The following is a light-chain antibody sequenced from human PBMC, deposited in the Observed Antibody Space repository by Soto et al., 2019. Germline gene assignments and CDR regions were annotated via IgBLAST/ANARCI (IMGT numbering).Light chain of an antibody. Sequence: EIVLTQSPGTLSLSPGERATLSFRASQSVSNNYLAWYQQKPGQAPRLLIYGASSRATGIPDRFSGSGSGTDFTLTISRLEPEDFGVYYCQQYGRSPWTFGQGTKVDIK. CDR2: GAS. V-gene: IGKV3-20*01. CDR3: QQYGRSPWT. CDR1: QSVSNNY. J-gene: IGKJ1*01.